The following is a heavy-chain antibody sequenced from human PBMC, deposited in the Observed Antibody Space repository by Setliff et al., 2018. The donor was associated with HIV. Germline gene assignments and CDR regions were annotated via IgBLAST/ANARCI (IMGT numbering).Heavy chain of an antibody. CDR1: GGSVNRTNFY. D-gene: IGHD3-16*01. CDR2: VYYTGAT. CDR3: ASWGAGCNSGFDY. J-gene: IGHJ4*02. V-gene: IGHV4-39*07. Sequence: SETLSLTCTVSGGSVNRTNFYWAWIRKPPGKGLEWRGNVYYTGATYVHPSLNSRVTVSIDASKNQFSVKMRSVTAADTAVYYCASWGAGCNSGFDYWGRGTLVTVSS.